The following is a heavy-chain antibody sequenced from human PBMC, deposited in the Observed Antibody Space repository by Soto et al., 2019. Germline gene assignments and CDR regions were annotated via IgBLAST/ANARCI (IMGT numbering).Heavy chain of an antibody. CDR3: DRGGKLFRGLRPAYCFDH. J-gene: IGHJ4*02. D-gene: IGHD3-10*01. V-gene: IGHV4-59*01. Sequence: QVQLQESGPRLVRPSETLSLTCSVSGGSISSYYWSWIRQPPGKGLEWIGYIYDSGNTNYNPSFKSLVTRSVDTCKKQVSLKLSSVTAAETAVYYCDRGGKLFRGLRPAYCFDHWGQGTQVTVSS. CDR1: GGSISSYY. CDR2: IYDSGNT.